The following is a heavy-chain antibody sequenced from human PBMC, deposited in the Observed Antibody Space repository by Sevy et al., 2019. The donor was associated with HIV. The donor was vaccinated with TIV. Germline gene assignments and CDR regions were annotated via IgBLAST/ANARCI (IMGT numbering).Heavy chain of an antibody. J-gene: IGHJ4*02. CDR3: ARDVSGYSGYVYYFDY. Sequence: GGSLRLSCAASGFTFSSYSMNWVRQAPGKGLEWVSSISSTSSYIYYADSVKGRFTISRDNAKNSLYLQMNSLRAEDTAVYYCARDVSGYSGYVYYFDYWGQGTLVTVSS. CDR1: GFTFSSYS. V-gene: IGHV3-21*01. CDR2: ISSTSSYI. D-gene: IGHD5-12*01.